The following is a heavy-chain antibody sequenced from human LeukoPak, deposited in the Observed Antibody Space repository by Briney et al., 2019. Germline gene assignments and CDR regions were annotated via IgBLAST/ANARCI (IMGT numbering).Heavy chain of an antibody. CDR3: ARRGVVIRVILVGFHKEAFYFDS. J-gene: IGHJ4*02. CDR1: GITLSNYG. Sequence: GGSLRLSCAVSGITLSNYGMSWVRQAPGKGLEWVAGISDSGGSTNYADSVKGRFTISRDNPKNTLHLQMNSLRAEDTAVYFCARRGVVIRVILVGFHKEAFYFDSWGQGALVTVSS. CDR2: ISDSGGST. V-gene: IGHV3-23*01. D-gene: IGHD3-22*01.